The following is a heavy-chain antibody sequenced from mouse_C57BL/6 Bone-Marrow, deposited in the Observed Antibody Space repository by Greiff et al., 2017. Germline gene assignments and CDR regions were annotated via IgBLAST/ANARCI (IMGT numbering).Heavy chain of an antibody. D-gene: IGHD2-5*01. J-gene: IGHJ1*03. CDR3: AREGDSNYWYFDV. CDR2: INPGSGGT. CDR1: GYAFTNYL. V-gene: IGHV1-54*01. Sequence: QVQLQQSGAELVRPGPSVKVSCKASGYAFTNYLIEWVKQRPGQGLEWIGVINPGSGGTNYNEKFKGKATLTADKSSSTAYMQLSSLTSEDSAVYFCAREGDSNYWYFDVWGTGTTVTVSS.